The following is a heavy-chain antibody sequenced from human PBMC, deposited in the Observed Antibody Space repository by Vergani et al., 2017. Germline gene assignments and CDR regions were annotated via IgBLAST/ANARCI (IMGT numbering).Heavy chain of an antibody. CDR2: IIPIFGIA. J-gene: IGHJ4*02. D-gene: IGHD6-19*01. V-gene: IGHV1-69*17. CDR3: AREVWAAVAGTFYYFDY. Sequence: QVQLVQSGAEVKKPGSSVKVSCKASGGTFSSYAISWVRQAPGQGLEWMGGIIPIFGIANYAQKFQGRVTITAGKSTSTAYMELSSLRSEDTAVYYCAREVWAAVAGTFYYFDYWGQGTLVTVSS. CDR1: GGTFSSYA.